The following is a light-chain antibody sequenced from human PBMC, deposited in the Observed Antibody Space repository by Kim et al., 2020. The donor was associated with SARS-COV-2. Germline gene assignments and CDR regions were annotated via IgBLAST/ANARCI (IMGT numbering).Light chain of an antibody. CDR3: QAWDYSTVI. J-gene: IGLJ2*01. CDR2: QDD. CDR1: KLGDKF. Sequence: VSPGQTASITCFGAKLGDKFAYWYQKRAGHSPLLIVYQDDKRPSGIPERFSGSTSGNTATLTITGAQPLDEADYYCQAWDYSTVIFGGGTQLTVL. V-gene: IGLV3-1*01.